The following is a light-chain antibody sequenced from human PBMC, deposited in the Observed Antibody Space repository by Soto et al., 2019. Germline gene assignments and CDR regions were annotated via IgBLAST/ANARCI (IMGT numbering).Light chain of an antibody. Sequence: QSVLTQPPSVSGAPGQRVTISCTRSSSNIGAGYDVHWYQQLPGTAPKLLIYGNSNRPSGVPDRFSGSKSGTSASLAITGLQAEDEADYYCQSYDSSLVVFGGGTKVTVL. J-gene: IGLJ2*01. V-gene: IGLV1-40*01. CDR1: SSNIGAGYD. CDR3: QSYDSSLVV. CDR2: GNS.